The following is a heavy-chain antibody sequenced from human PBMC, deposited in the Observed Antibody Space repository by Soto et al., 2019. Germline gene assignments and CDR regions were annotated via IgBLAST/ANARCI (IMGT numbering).Heavy chain of an antibody. Sequence: VQLVESGGGLVQPGGSLRLSCASSGFTFTRSWMSWVRQAPGKGLEWVANIKEDGSEKYYVDSVKGRFTISRDNAKNSLSLQMNSLRAEDTAVYYCASKGPALVYWGQGTLVTVSS. D-gene: IGHD2-2*01. V-gene: IGHV3-7*01. J-gene: IGHJ4*02. CDR3: ASKGPALVY. CDR2: IKEDGSEK. CDR1: GFTFTRSW.